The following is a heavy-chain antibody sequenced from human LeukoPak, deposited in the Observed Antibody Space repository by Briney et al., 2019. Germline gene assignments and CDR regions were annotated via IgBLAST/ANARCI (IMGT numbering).Heavy chain of an antibody. CDR3: ARESRDGMATTEQYFDY. CDR2: INPSGGST. CDR1: GYTFTSYY. V-gene: IGHV1-46*01. D-gene: IGHD1-1*01. J-gene: IGHJ4*02. Sequence: EASVKVPCKASGYTFTSYYMHWVRQAPGQGLEWMGIINPSGGSTSYAQKFQGRVTMTRDTSTSTVYMELSSLRSEDTAVYYCARESRDGMATTEQYFDYWGQGTLVTVSS.